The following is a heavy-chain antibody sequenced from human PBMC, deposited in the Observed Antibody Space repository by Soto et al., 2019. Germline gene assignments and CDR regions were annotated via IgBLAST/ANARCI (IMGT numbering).Heavy chain of an antibody. CDR3: AREDSLRSPYYFDY. Sequence: ASVKVSCKASGYTFTSYAIHWVRQAPGQRLEWMGWISAGNENTKYSQKFQGRVTITTDTSATTAYMELSSLRSEDTAAYYCAREDSLRSPYYFDYWGQGTLVTVSS. D-gene: IGHD2-15*01. CDR2: ISAGNENT. CDR1: GYTFTSYA. J-gene: IGHJ4*02. V-gene: IGHV1-3*01.